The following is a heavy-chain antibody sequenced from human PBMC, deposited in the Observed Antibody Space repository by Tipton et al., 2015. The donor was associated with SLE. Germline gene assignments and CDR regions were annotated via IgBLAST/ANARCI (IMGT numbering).Heavy chain of an antibody. CDR1: GGSISSYY. CDR3: ARLIAVVGFDY. Sequence: LRLSCTVSGGSISSYYWGWIRQPPGKGMEWIGYIYYSGSTNYNPSLKSRVTISVDTSKNQFSLKLSSVTAADTAVYYCARLIAVVGFDYWGQGTLVTVSS. D-gene: IGHD6-19*01. J-gene: IGHJ4*02. CDR2: IYYSGST. V-gene: IGHV4-59*08.